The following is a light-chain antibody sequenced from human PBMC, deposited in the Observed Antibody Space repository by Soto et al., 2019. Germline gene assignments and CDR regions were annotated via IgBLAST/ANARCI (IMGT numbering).Light chain of an antibody. CDR1: SSNIGSNT. J-gene: IGLJ2*01. CDR3: SSWDDSRNGVV. Sequence: QSVLIQPPSASGTPGQRVTISCSGSSSNIGSNTVSWYQQLPGTAPRLLLYSNNQRPSGVPDRFSGSKSGASASLAISGLQSEDEADYYCSSWDDSRNGVVFGGGTRSPS. CDR2: SNN. V-gene: IGLV1-44*01.